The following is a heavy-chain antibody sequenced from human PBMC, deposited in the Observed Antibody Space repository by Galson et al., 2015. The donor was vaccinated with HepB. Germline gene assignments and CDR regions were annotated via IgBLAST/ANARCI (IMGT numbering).Heavy chain of an antibody. CDR3: AKAMVRGVISPFDY. Sequence: SVKVSCKASGYTFTSYAMHWVRQAPGQRLEWMGWINAGNGNTKYSQKFQGRVTITRDTSASTAYMELSSLRSEDTAVYYCAKAMVRGVISPFDYWGQGTLVTVSS. CDR2: INAGNGNT. J-gene: IGHJ4*02. D-gene: IGHD3-10*01. V-gene: IGHV1-3*01. CDR1: GYTFTSYA.